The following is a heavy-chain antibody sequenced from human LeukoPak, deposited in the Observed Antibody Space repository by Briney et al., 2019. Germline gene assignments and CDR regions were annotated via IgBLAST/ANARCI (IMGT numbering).Heavy chain of an antibody. J-gene: IGHJ4*02. V-gene: IGHV3-7*01. CDR3: ARLISSEYYFDY. D-gene: IGHD2/OR15-2a*01. CDR2: IKQDGGEE. CDR1: GFTFSNYW. Sequence: GGSLRLSCAASGFTFSNYWMNWVRQAPGKGLEWVANIKQDGGEESYVDSVKGRFTISRDNAKNSLHLQMNSLRAEDTAVYYCARLISSEYYFDYWGQGTLVTVSS.